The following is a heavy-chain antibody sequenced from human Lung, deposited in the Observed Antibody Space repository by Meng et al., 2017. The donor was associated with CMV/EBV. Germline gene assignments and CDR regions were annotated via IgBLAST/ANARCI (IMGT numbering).Heavy chain of an antibody. D-gene: IGHD6-13*01. J-gene: IGHJ1*01. CDR2: ISSNSNYI. V-gene: IGHV3-21*01. CDR1: GFSFTTYS. Sequence: GGSLRLSCVASGFSFTTYSMNWVRQAPGKGLEWVSSISSNSNYIYYADSVKGRFTISRDDAKNSLYLQMNSLRDEDTALYFCARDESPIGATGPRRYLHHWGRGXLVTVSS. CDR3: ARDESPIGATGPRRYLHH.